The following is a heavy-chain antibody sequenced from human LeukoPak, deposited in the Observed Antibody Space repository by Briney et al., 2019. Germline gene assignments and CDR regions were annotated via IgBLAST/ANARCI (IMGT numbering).Heavy chain of an antibody. Sequence: GRSLRLSCAASGFTFSSYGMHWVRQAPGKGLEWVAVISYDGSNKYYADSVKGRFTISRDNSKNTLYLQMNSLRAEETAVYYCAKDLFGSGYDYLSYYYYGMDVWGQGTTVTVSS. CDR1: GFTFSSYG. CDR3: AKDLFGSGYDYLSYYYYGMDV. D-gene: IGHD5-12*01. V-gene: IGHV3-30*18. J-gene: IGHJ6*02. CDR2: ISYDGSNK.